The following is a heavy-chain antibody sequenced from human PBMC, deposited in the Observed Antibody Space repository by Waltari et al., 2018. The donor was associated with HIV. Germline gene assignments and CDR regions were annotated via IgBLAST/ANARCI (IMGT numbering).Heavy chain of an antibody. Sequence: EVQLLEPGGDLQQPGGSLRLSCAASGFIFSSYAMSWVRQAPGRGLEWVSSINGGTTGTFYAYSVKGRFTISRDSSKNTLYLQMNSLRAEDTAVYYCAKDRSYDSSGYFDYWGEGTLVTVSS. D-gene: IGHD3-22*01. CDR1: GFIFSSYA. V-gene: IGHV3-23*01. J-gene: IGHJ4*02. CDR3: AKDRSYDSSGYFDY. CDR2: INGGTTGT.